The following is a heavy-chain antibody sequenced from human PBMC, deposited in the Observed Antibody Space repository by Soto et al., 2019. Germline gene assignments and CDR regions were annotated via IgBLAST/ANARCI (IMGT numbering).Heavy chain of an antibody. Sequence: ASVKVSCKVSGYTLTELSMHWVRQAPGKGLEWMGGFDPEDGETIYAQKFQCRVTMTEDTSTDTAYMELSSLRSEDTAVYYCATGYGDPYYFDYWGQGTLVTVSS. D-gene: IGHD4-17*01. CDR2: FDPEDGET. J-gene: IGHJ4*02. V-gene: IGHV1-24*01. CDR3: ATGYGDPYYFDY. CDR1: GYTLTELS.